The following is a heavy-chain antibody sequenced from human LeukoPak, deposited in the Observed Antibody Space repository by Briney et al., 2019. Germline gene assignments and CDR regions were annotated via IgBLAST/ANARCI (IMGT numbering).Heavy chain of an antibody. D-gene: IGHD3-22*01. J-gene: IGHJ4*02. CDR2: IIPIFGTA. V-gene: IGHV1-69*05. CDR3: ATAIVVVKPILDY. CDR1: GGTFSSYA. Sequence: SVKVSCKASGGTFSSYAISWVRQAPGQGLEWMGGIIPIFGTANYAQKFQGRVIMTRDTSTSTVYMELSSLRSEDTAVYYCATAIVVVKPILDYWGQGTLVTVSS.